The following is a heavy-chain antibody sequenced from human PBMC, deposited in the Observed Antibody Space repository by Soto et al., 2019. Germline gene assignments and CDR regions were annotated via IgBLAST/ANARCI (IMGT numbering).Heavy chain of an antibody. Sequence: DVQLVESGGGLVQPGGSLRLSCAASDFTFTSAWMNWLRQAPGKGLEWVGRIKSRADGGETHYATPVRGRFTVSRDDSKSTLYLQINSLTTEDTAVYYCATMDLRQYYFAYWGQGTLVTVSS. J-gene: IGHJ4*02. V-gene: IGHV3-15*07. CDR2: IKSRADGGET. D-gene: IGHD3-10*01. CDR3: ATMDLRQYYFAY. CDR1: DFTFTSAW.